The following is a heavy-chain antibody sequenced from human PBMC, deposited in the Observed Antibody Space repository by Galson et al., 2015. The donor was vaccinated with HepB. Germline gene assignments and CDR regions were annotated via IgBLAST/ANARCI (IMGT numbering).Heavy chain of an antibody. J-gene: IGHJ4*02. CDR1: GFTFSSYA. Sequence: SLRLSCAASGFTFSSYAMGWARQAPGKGLEWVSSISGSGGSTYYADSVKGRFTISRDNSRNTLDLQMNSLRAEDTAVYYCGKVVVIGVVIMPFDYWGQGTLVTVSS. CDR3: GKVVVIGVVIMPFDY. D-gene: IGHD3-3*01. CDR2: ISGSGGST. V-gene: IGHV3-23*01.